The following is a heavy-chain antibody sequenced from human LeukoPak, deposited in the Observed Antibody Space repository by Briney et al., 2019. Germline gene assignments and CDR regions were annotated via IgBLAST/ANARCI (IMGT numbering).Heavy chain of an antibody. D-gene: IGHD3-9*01. V-gene: IGHV3-74*01. CDR1: GFSLSRYW. Sequence: GGSLRLSCAASGFSLSRYWMHWVRQAPGTGLVWVSYIDNDGTDTNYADSVRGRFTVSRDNAKNTLYLQMNGLRAENTAVYYCTRGGFDHNMDVWGKGTTVT. J-gene: IGHJ6*03. CDR3: TRGGFDHNMDV. CDR2: IDNDGTDT.